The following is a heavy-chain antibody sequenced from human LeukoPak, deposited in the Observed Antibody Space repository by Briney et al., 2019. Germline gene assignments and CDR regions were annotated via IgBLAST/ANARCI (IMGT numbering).Heavy chain of an antibody. CDR3: ARGSIAARLAY. V-gene: IGHV4-34*01. CDR1: GGSFSGYY. Sequence: SETLSLTCAVYGGSFSGYYWTWIRQPPRKRLEWIGEINLSGSTSYNPSLKSRVTISVDTSKNQFSLKLSSVTAADTAVYYCARGSIAARLAYWGQGTLVTVSS. J-gene: IGHJ4*02. D-gene: IGHD6-6*01. CDR2: INLSGST.